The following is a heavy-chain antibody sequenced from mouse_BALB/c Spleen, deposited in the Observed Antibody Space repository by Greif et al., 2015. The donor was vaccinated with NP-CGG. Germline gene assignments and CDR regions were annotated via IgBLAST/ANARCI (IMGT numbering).Heavy chain of an antibody. CDR2: INPSSGYT. Sequence: VKLQESGAELARPGASVKMSCKASGYTFTSYTMHWVKQRPGQGLEWIGYINPSSGYTNYNQKFKDKATLTADKSSSTAYMQLSSLTSEDSAVYYCARSSLLDYWGQGTTLTVSS. CDR1: GYTFTSYT. V-gene: IGHV1-4*01. J-gene: IGHJ2*01. CDR3: ARSSLLDY.